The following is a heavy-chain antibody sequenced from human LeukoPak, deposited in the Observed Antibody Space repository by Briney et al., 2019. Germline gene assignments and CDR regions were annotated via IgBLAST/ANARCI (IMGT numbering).Heavy chain of an antibody. CDR1: GGSISTGGYY. CDR3: ARSGTVTTWNY. Sequence: SQTLSLACTVSGGSISTGGYYWSWIRQHPGKGLEWIGYIYYSGTTYYNPSLKSRVSISLDTSKNQFSLNLSSVTAADTAVYYCARSGTVTTWNYWGQGTLVTVSS. D-gene: IGHD4-17*01. J-gene: IGHJ4*02. V-gene: IGHV4-31*03. CDR2: IYYSGTT.